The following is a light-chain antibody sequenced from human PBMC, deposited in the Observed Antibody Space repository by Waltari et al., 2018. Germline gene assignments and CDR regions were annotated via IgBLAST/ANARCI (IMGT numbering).Light chain of an antibody. CDR1: SSNIGSNT. V-gene: IGLV1-44*01. CDR3: AAWDDSLNGLV. Sequence: QSVLTQPPSASGTPGQRVTISCSGSSSNIGSNTVNWYQQLPGTAPKLLIYSNNQRPSGVPDRFSGSKSGTSASLAISGLQSEDEAEYYCAAWDDSLNGLVFGGGTKLTVL. J-gene: IGLJ2*01. CDR2: SNN.